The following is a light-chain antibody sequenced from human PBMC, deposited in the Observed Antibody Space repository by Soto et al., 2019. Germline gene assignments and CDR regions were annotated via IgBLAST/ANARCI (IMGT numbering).Light chain of an antibody. CDR2: KAS. CDR1: QSISSW. CDR3: HQYHSYSLT. Sequence: DIQMTQSPSTLSASVGDRVTITCRASQSISSWLDWYQQKPGKAPKLLIYKASSLEGGVPSRFSSSGSGTDLTLTSSSLQPDDFATYYCHQYHSYSLTFGGGPKVDIK. V-gene: IGKV1-5*03. J-gene: IGKJ4*01.